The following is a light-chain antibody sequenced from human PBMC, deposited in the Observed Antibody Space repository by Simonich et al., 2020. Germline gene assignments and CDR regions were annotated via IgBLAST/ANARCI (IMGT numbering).Light chain of an antibody. V-gene: IGKV1-5*03. CDR1: QSISSW. Sequence: DIQMTQSPSTLSASVGDRVTITCRASQSISSWLASYQQKPGKAPKLLIYKASSLESGVPSRFSGSGSGTECTLTSSSLQPDDFATYYCQQYNSYWTFGQGTKVEIK. J-gene: IGKJ1*01. CDR2: KAS. CDR3: QQYNSYWT.